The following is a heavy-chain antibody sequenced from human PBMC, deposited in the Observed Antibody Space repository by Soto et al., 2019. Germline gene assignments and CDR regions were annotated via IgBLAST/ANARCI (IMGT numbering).Heavy chain of an antibody. Sequence: ASVKVSCKASGYTFTSYGISWVRQAPGQGLEWMGWISAYNGNTNYAQKLQGRVTMTTDTSTSTAYMELRSLRSDDTAVYYCARDSKWLVSDAFDIWGQGTMVTVSS. J-gene: IGHJ3*02. V-gene: IGHV1-18*01. CDR1: GYTFTSYG. D-gene: IGHD6-19*01. CDR2: ISAYNGNT. CDR3: ARDSKWLVSDAFDI.